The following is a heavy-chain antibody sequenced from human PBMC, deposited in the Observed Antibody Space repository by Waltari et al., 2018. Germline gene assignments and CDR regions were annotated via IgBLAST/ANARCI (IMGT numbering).Heavy chain of an antibody. CDR1: GGSFSGYY. J-gene: IGHJ4*02. D-gene: IGHD3-16*01. V-gene: IGHV4-34*01. CDR3: ARAYYDYVWGSLAYFDY. Sequence: QVQLQQWGAGLLKPSETLSLTCAVYGGSFSGYYWSWIRQPPGKGLEWIGEINHSGSTNYNPSLKGRVTISVDTSKNQFSLKLSSVTAADTAVYYCARAYYDYVWGSLAYFDYWGQGTLVTVSS. CDR2: INHSGST.